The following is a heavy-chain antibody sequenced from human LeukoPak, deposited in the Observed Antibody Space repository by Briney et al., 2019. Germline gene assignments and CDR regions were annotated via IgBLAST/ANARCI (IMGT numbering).Heavy chain of an antibody. Sequence: SVKVSCKASGGTFSSYAISWVRQAPGQGLEWMGGIIPIFGTANYAQKFQGRVTITADESTSTAYMELSSLRSEDTAVYYCARSDSTSGWSTNWFDPWGQGTLVTVSS. D-gene: IGHD6-19*01. J-gene: IGHJ5*02. CDR1: GGTFSSYA. V-gene: IGHV1-69*13. CDR3: ARSDSTSGWSTNWFDP. CDR2: IIPIFGTA.